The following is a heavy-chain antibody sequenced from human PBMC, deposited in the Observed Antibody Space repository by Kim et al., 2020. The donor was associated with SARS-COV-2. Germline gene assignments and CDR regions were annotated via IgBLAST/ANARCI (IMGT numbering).Heavy chain of an antibody. Sequence: GGSLRLSCAASGFTFSSYAMNWVRQAPGKGLEWVSAISDTGGTTYADFVKGRFTISRDSSKNTLYLQMNSLRAEDTAVFYCAQDRINMVRGILIAWGRGTLVTVSS. D-gene: IGHD3-10*01. J-gene: IGHJ2*01. CDR3: AQDRINMVRGILIA. CDR2: ISDTGGTT. CDR1: GFTFSSYA. V-gene: IGHV3-23*01.